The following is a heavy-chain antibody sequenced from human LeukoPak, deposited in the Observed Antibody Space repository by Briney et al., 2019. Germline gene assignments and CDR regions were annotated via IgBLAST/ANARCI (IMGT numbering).Heavy chain of an antibody. D-gene: IGHD3-22*01. J-gene: IGHJ4*02. CDR1: GFTFSSYA. CDR2: ISGSGGST. Sequence: PGRSLRLSCAASGFTFSSYAMSWVRQAPGKGLEWVSAISGSGGSTYYADSVKGRFTISRDNSKNTLYLQMNSLRAEDTAVYYCAKHSRYDSSGYYDHWGQGTLVTVSS. V-gene: IGHV3-23*01. CDR3: AKHSRYDSSGYYDH.